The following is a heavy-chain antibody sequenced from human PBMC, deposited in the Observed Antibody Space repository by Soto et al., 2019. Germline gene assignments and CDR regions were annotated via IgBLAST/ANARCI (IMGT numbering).Heavy chain of an antibody. CDR1: GFTFSNYW. V-gene: IGHV3-7*01. Sequence: PGGSLRLSCAASGFTFSNYWMSWVRQAPGKGLEWVAHIKEDGSEQKYADSVKGRFTISRDNAKNLLFLQMNSLRTEDTAVYNCATEGPAPGTLVSWGQGTLVTVSS. CDR3: ATEGPAPGTLVS. CDR2: IKEDGSEQ. D-gene: IGHD3-16*01. J-gene: IGHJ5*02.